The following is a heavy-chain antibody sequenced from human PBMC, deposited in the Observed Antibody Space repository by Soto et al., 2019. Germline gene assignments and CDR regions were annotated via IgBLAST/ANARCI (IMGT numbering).Heavy chain of an antibody. CDR3: ARGSSGYSLSGYYYYGMDV. J-gene: IGHJ6*02. V-gene: IGHV4-31*03. CDR2: IYYSGST. D-gene: IGHD3-22*01. Sequence: QVQLQESGPGLVKPSQTLSLTCTVSGGSISSGGYYWSWIRQHPGKGLEWIGYIYYSGSTYYNPSLKSRVTISVDTSKTQFSLKLSSVTAADTAVYYCARGSSGYSLSGYYYYGMDVWGQGTTVTVSS. CDR1: GGSISSGGYY.